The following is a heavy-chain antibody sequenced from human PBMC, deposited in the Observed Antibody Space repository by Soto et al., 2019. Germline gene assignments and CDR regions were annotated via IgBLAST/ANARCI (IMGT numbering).Heavy chain of an antibody. CDR1: GYSFTTYW. V-gene: IGHV5-51*01. D-gene: IGHD5-18*01. J-gene: IGHJ4*02. Sequence: GEALKISCRGSGYSFTTYWSGWVRQMSGKGVEWVGIVHPGDTETRYTSSFQGRATISADRSINTAYLQSSSLQASDTAIYYCPTKGGPDTPMSIDFWGQGTLVTVSS. CDR3: PTKGGPDTPMSIDF. CDR2: VHPGDTET.